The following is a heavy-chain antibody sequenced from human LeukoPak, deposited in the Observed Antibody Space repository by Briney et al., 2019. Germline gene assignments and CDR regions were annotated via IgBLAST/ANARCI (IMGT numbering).Heavy chain of an antibody. CDR3: ASGRQLGY. J-gene: IGHJ4*02. D-gene: IGHD6-13*01. CDR2: IKEDGREK. V-gene: IGHV3-7*01. Sequence: GGSLRLSCAASGFTFSNYWMSWVRQAPGKGLEWVANIKEDGREKYYVDSVKGRFTISRDKARNSLYLQMNSLRAEDTGVYYCASGRQLGYWGQGTLVTVSS. CDR1: GFTFSNYW.